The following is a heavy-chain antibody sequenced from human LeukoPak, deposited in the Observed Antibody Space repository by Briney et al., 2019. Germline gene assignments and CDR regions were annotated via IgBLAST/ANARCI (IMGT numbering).Heavy chain of an antibody. Sequence: SETLSLTCTVSGGSISDYSWSWIRQPPGKGLEWIGNIYYSGSANHNPSLKSRVTISRDTSKNQFSLKLTSVTTADTAVYYCARLPLAASAYDYWGQGTLVTVSS. V-gene: IGHV4-59*01. J-gene: IGHJ4*02. CDR3: ARLPLAASAYDY. CDR2: IYYSGSA. CDR1: GGSISDYS. D-gene: IGHD6-13*01.